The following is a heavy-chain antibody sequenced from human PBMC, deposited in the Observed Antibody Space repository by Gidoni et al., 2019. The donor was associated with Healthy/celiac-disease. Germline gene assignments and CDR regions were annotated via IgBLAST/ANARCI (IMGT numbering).Heavy chain of an antibody. CDR2: IWYDGSNK. CDR1: GFTFSSSA. D-gene: IGHD5-12*01. Sequence: QVQLVESGGGVVQPGMSLRLSCAASGFTFSSSAMHWVRQAPGKGLAWVAVIWYDGSNKYYADSVKGRFTISRDNSKNTLYLQMNSLRAEDTAVYYCARESRVGYNWGGILSAFDYWGQGTLVTVSS. CDR3: ARESRVGYNWGGILSAFDY. V-gene: IGHV3-33*01. J-gene: IGHJ4*02.